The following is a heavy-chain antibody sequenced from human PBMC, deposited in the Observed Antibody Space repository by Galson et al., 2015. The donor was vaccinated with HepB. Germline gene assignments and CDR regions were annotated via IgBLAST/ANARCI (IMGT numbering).Heavy chain of an antibody. CDR2: INPNSGGT. CDR3: ARGAAMVEIDY. Sequence: SVKVSCKASGYIFTSYGISWVRQAPGQGLRWMGRINPNSGGTNYAQKFQGRVTMTRDTSISTAYMELSRLRSDDTAVYYCARGAAMVEIDYWGQGTLVTVSS. J-gene: IGHJ4*02. CDR1: GYIFTSYG. D-gene: IGHD5-18*01. V-gene: IGHV1-2*06.